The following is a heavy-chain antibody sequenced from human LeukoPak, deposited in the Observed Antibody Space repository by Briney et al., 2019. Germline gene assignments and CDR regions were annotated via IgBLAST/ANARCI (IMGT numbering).Heavy chain of an antibody. CDR3: ARGYCSSTSCYRHYYYYGMDV. CDR1: GGSFSGYY. V-gene: IGHV4-34*01. Sequence: PSETLSLTCAVYGGSFSGYYWSWIRQPPGKGLEWIGEINHSGSTNYNPSLKSRVTISVDTSKNQFSLKLSSVTAADTAVYYCARGYCSSTSCYRHYYYYGMDVWGQGTTVTVSS. CDR2: INHSGST. D-gene: IGHD2-2*02. J-gene: IGHJ6*02.